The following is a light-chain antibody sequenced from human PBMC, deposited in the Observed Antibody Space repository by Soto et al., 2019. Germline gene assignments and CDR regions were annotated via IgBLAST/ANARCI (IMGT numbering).Light chain of an antibody. CDR1: QSVSSN. CDR2: GAS. Sequence: IVRTQSPATLSVSPGERATLSCRASQSVSSNLAWYQQKPGQAPRLLIYGASTRATGIPARFSGSGSGTEFTLTISSLQSEDFAVYYCQQYNNWPPPTFGQGTKVDIK. CDR3: QQYNNWPPPT. V-gene: IGKV3-15*01. J-gene: IGKJ1*01.